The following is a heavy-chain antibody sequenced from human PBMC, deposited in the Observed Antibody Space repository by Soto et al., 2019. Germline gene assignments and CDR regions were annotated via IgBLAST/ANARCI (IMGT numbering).Heavy chain of an antibody. CDR2: VYYTGST. CDR1: GGSISGSY. V-gene: IGHV4-59*01. D-gene: IGHD6-19*01. Sequence: TSETLSLTCSVSGGSISGSYWSWIRPSPGKGLEWPGYVYYTGSTNYSPSLRSRVSISVDTSKNEFSLRLSSVTAADTAVYFCARSVAVPGAHIDYWGRGTQVTVSS. J-gene: IGHJ4*02. CDR3: ARSVAVPGAHIDY.